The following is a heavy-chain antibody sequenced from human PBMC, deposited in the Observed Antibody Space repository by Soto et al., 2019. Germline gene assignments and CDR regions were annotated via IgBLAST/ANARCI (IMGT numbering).Heavy chain of an antibody. D-gene: IGHD6-13*01. CDR1: GGSTSTYY. CDR2: IDTSGNT. V-gene: IGHV4-4*07. J-gene: IGHJ6*02. CDR3: ARYSSNWFQTEGMDV. Sequence: SSETLSLTCTVSGGSTSTYYWSWIRQPAGKGLEWIGRIDTSGNTNYNPSLKSRVTMSVDTSKKQFSLKLTSVTAADTAVYYCARYSSNWFQTEGMDVWGQGTTVTVSS.